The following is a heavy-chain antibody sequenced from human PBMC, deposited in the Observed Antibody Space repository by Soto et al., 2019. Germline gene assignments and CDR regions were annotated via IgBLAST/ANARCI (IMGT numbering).Heavy chain of an antibody. Sequence: QVQLVQSGAEVKKPGSAVKVSCKASGGTFSSYSINWVRQAPGQGLEWMGEIIPIFGTANYAQKFQGRVTITADESTSTAYMKLSRLRSEDTGVYYCARDGGRHSGGTDYWGQGTLVTDTS. J-gene: IGHJ4*02. CDR3: ARDGGRHSGGTDY. D-gene: IGHD1-26*01. CDR1: GGTFSSYS. CDR2: IIPIFGTA. V-gene: IGHV1-69*01.